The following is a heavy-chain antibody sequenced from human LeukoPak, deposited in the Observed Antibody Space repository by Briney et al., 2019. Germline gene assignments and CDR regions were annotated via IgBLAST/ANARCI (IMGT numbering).Heavy chain of an antibody. J-gene: IGHJ4*02. CDR1: GFTLNDYY. CDR3: ARVHNTIY. V-gene: IGHV3-11*04. CDR2: ISANSRTV. Sequence: PGGSLRLSCAGSGFTLNDYYVNWLRQAPGKGLEWISYISANSRTVNYADSVKGRFTLSRDYAKNSVNLEMTSLRGEDTAIYYCARVHNTIYWGQGVLVIVSS. D-gene: IGHD5-24*01.